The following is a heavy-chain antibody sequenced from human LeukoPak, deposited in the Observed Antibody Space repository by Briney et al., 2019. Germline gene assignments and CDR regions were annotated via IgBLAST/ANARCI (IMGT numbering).Heavy chain of an antibody. V-gene: IGHV3-33*01. CDR2: IWYDGSKK. J-gene: IGHJ2*01. CDR3: AREDPRTGYWFFDF. Sequence: GGSLRLSCAASGFTFSSHGIHWVRQAPGKGLEWVAIIWYDGSKKYYADSVKGRFTISRDNGKNTLYLQMNSLRAEDTAVYYCAREDPRTGYWFFDFWGRGTLVTVSS. CDR1: GFTFSSHG.